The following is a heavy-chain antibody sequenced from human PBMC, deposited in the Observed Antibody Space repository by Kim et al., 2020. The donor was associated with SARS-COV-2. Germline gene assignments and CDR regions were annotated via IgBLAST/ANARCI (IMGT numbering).Heavy chain of an antibody. CDR2: VYYSGNT. Sequence: SETLSLTCTVSDGSINSINFYWGWVRQPPGKGLEYIGSVYYSGNTYYSSSLKSRVTVSFDTSKKQVSLKLGSLTAADTAVYFCASLPYSTWG. D-gene: IGHD2-21*01. J-gene: IGHJ5*01. CDR1: DGSINSINFY. CDR3: ASLPYST. V-gene: IGHV4-39*01.